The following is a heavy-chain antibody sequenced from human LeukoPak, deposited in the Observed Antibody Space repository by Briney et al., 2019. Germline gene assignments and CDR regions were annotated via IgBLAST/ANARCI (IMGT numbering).Heavy chain of an antibody. D-gene: IGHD3-22*01. V-gene: IGHV1-69*04. CDR2: IIPILGIA. CDR3: ARDYDSVYRGFHP. J-gene: IGHJ5*02. CDR1: GGTFSSYT. Sequence: SVKVSCKASGGTFSSYTISWGRQAPGQGLEWMGRIIPILGIANYAQKFQGRVTITADKSTSTAYMELSSLRSEDTVVYYCARDYDSVYRGFHPWGQGTLVIVSS.